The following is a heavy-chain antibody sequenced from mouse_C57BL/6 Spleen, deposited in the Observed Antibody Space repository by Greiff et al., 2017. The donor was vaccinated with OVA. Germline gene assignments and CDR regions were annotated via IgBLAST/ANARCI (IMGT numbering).Heavy chain of an antibody. CDR1: GYTFTSYW. CDR2: INPSNGGT. D-gene: IGHD2-1*01. V-gene: IGHV1-53*01. Sequence: VQLQQPGTELVKPGASVKLSCKASGYTFTSYWMHWVKQRPGQGLEWIGNINPSNGGTNYNEKFKSKATLTVDTSSSTAYMQLSSLTSEDSAVYYCASLGEIYYGNYYAMDYWGQGTSVTVSS. CDR3: ASLGEIYYGNYYAMDY. J-gene: IGHJ4*01.